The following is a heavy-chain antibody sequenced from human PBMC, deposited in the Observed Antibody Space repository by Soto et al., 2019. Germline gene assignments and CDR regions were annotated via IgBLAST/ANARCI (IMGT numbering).Heavy chain of an antibody. D-gene: IGHD6-13*01. CDR2: ISGRGDNT. CDR3: AISRYSSSWYYFDY. Sequence: GGSLRLSCAASGFTFSSYAMSWFRQAPGKGLEWVSAISGRGDNTYYADSVKGRFTISRDNSKNTLYLQMNSLRAEDTAVYYCAISRYSSSWYYFDYWGQGTLVTVSS. CDR1: GFTFSSYA. J-gene: IGHJ4*02. V-gene: IGHV3-23*01.